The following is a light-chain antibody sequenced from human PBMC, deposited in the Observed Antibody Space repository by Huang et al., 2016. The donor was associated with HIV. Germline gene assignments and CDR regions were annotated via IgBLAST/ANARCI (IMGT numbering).Light chain of an antibody. Sequence: DIQMTQSPSTLSASVGDRVTITCRASQSISSWLAWYQQKPGKAPKLLIYKASSLESGVPSRCSGSGSGTEFTLTISSLQPDDVATYYCQQYNSHYTFGQGTKLEIK. J-gene: IGKJ2*01. CDR2: KAS. CDR1: QSISSW. CDR3: QQYNSHYT. V-gene: IGKV1-5*03.